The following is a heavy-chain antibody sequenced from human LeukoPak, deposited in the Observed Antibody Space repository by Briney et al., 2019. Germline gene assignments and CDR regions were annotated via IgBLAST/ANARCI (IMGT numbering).Heavy chain of an antibody. Sequence: ASVTVSFTASGYTFTTHDINWVRQATGQGLEWLGWMSPNSGDTGYAQKFQGRVTMTSDSSISTAYMELSSLRSEDTAIYYCVRTPPNWGFDYWGQGTLVTVPS. V-gene: IGHV1-8*01. CDR3: VRTPPNWGFDY. CDR1: GYTFTTHD. CDR2: MSPNSGDT. J-gene: IGHJ4*02. D-gene: IGHD7-27*01.